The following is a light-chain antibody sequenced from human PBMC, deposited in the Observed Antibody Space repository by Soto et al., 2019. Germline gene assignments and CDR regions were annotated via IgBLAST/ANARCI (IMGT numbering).Light chain of an antibody. CDR1: SSDVGSYNL. Sequence: QSVLTQPDSVSGSPGQSITISCTGTSSDVGSYNLVSWYQQHPGKAPKLMIYEGNKRPSGVSNRFSGSKSANTASLTISGLQTEDEADYYCCSYAGTNTFVFGTGTKLTVL. V-gene: IGLV2-23*01. CDR2: EGN. CDR3: CSYAGTNTFV. J-gene: IGLJ1*01.